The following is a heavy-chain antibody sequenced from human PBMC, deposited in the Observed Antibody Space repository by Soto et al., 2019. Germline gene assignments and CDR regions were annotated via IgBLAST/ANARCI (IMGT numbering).Heavy chain of an antibody. J-gene: IGHJ4*02. Sequence: SETLSLTCTVSGVSISVYDWSWIRQPPGKGLEWIGFVSSSGSTIYNPSLKSRVTISVDTSKSHFSLKLNSMTAADTAVYYCARSRGYTGYDTYHFDYWGRGILVTVSS. V-gene: IGHV4-59*01. CDR2: VSSSGST. D-gene: IGHD5-12*01. CDR3: ARSRGYTGYDTYHFDY. CDR1: GVSISVYD.